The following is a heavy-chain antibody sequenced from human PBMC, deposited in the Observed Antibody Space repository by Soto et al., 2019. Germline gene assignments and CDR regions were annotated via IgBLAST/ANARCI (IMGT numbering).Heavy chain of an antibody. V-gene: IGHV1-69*01. CDR2: IIPIFGTA. Sequence: QVRLVQSGAEVKKPGASVKVSCKASGYTFITYYMNWVRQAPGQGLEWMGGIIPIFGTANYAQKFQGRVTITADESTSTAYMELSSLRSEDTAVYYCARSGYSYRTYGYFDYWGQGTLVTVSS. CDR1: GYTFITYY. D-gene: IGHD5-18*01. J-gene: IGHJ4*02. CDR3: ARSGYSYRTYGYFDY.